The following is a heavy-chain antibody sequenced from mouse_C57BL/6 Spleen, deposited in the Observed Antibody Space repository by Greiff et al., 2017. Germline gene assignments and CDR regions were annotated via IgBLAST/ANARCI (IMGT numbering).Heavy chain of an antibody. V-gene: IGHV1-50*01. CDR2: IDPSDSYT. J-gene: IGHJ4*01. D-gene: IGHD1-3*01. CDR1: GYTFTSYW. Sequence: QVQLQQPGAELVKPGASVKLSCKASGYTFTSYWMQWVKQRPGQGLEWIGEIDPSDSYTNYNQKFKGKATLTVDTSSSTAYMQLSSLTSDDSAVYYCARSSSKTYAMDYWGQGTSVTVSS. CDR3: ARSSSKTYAMDY.